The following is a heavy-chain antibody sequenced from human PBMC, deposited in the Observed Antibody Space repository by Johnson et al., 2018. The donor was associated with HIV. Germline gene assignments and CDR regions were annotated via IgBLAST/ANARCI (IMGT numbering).Heavy chain of an antibody. J-gene: IGHJ3*02. V-gene: IGHV3-13*01. CDR3: ARGVLAFDI. CDR2: ITTAGDT. D-gene: IGHD5/OR15-5a*01. CDR1: GFGFSTYD. Sequence: VQLVESGGGVVQPGRSLRASCAASGFGFSTYDMHWVRQVTGKGLEWVSGITTAGDTYYPGSVKGRFTIFRENVKNSLYLQMNSLRAGDTAVYYCARGVLAFDIWGQGTMVTVSS.